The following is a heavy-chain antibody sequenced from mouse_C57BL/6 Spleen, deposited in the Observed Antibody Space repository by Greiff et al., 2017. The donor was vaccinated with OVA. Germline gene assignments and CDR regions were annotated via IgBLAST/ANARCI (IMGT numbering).Heavy chain of an antibody. CDR1: GYTFTDYY. CDR3: ARLSNYSFDY. D-gene: IGHD2-5*01. Sequence: VQLQQSGAELVRPGASVKLSCKASGYTFTDYYINWVKQRPGQGLEWIARIYPGSGNTYYNEKFKGKATLTAEKSSSTAYMQLSSLTSEDSAVYFCARLSNYSFDYWGPGTPLTVSS. V-gene: IGHV1-76*01. J-gene: IGHJ2*01. CDR2: IYPGSGNT.